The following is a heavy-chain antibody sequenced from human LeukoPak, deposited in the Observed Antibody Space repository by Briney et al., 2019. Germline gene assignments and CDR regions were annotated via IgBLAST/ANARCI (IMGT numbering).Heavy chain of an antibody. CDR1: GGTFSSYA. Sequence: SVKVSCKASGGTFSSYAINWVRQAPGQGLEWRGGIIPIFGTANYAQKFQGRVTISADESTSTGYMDLSSLRSEDTAVYFCARSPGYTGYDLRYDYWGQGTLVTVSS. CDR2: IIPIFGTA. CDR3: ARSPGYTGYDLRYDY. J-gene: IGHJ4*02. V-gene: IGHV1-69*13. D-gene: IGHD5-12*01.